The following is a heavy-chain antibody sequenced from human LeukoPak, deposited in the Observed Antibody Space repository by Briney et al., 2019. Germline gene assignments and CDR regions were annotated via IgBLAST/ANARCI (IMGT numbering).Heavy chain of an antibody. CDR2: VHYSLPI. Sequence: SGTLSLTCRVSGGSMNGHLWSWIRQSPAKGGAWIGNVHYSLPINFRPSLKSRVTISMDTSRSQFSLKLGTVTAADTAVYYCACYNFVGRTFDCWGQGTLVTVSS. CDR3: ACYNFVGRTFDC. V-gene: IGHV4-59*11. J-gene: IGHJ4*02. CDR1: GGSMNGHL. D-gene: IGHD5-24*01.